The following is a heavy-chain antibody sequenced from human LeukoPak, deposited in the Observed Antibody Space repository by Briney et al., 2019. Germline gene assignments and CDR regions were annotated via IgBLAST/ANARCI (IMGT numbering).Heavy chain of an antibody. Sequence: PGGSLRLSCAASGFTFSSYSMNWVRQAPGKGLEWVSSISSSSSYIYYADSVKGRFTISRDNAKNSLYLQMNSLRAEDTNVYYCARDGIQLWSTGSFDYWGQGTLVTVSS. CDR2: ISSSSSYI. CDR1: GFTFSSYS. J-gene: IGHJ4*02. CDR3: ARDGIQLWSTGSFDY. V-gene: IGHV3-21*01. D-gene: IGHD5-18*01.